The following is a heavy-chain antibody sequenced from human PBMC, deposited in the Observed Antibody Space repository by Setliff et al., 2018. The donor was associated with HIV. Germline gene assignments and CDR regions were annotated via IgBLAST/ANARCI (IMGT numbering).Heavy chain of an antibody. CDR2: ISAYNGNT. J-gene: IGHJ4*02. CDR3: ARDPPGWRYDSSGYTDY. V-gene: IGHV1-18*01. Sequence: AASVKVSCKASGYTFTSYGISWVRQAPGQGLEWMGWISAYNGNTNYAQKLQGRVTMTTDTSTSTAYMELRSLRSDDTAVYCCARDPPGWRYDSSGYTDYWGQGTLVTVSS. D-gene: IGHD3-22*01. CDR1: GYTFTSYG.